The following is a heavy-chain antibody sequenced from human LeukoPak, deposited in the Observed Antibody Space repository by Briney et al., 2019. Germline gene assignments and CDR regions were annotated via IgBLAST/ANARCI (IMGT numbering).Heavy chain of an antibody. D-gene: IGHD3-3*01. V-gene: IGHV4-34*01. CDR2: INHSGST. Sequence: PSETLSLTCAVYGGSFSGYYWSWIRQPPGKGLEWIGEINHSGSTNYNPSLKSRVTISVDTSKNQFSLKLSSVTAADTAVYYCARGSPPGYYDFWSGYYDNWFDPWGQGTLVTVSS. CDR3: ARGSPPGYYDFWSGYYDNWFDP. J-gene: IGHJ5*02. CDR1: GGSFSGYY.